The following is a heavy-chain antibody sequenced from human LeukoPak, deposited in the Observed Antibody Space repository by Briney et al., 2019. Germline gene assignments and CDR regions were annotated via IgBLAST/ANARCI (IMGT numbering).Heavy chain of an antibody. V-gene: IGHV1-8*01. J-gene: IGHJ5*02. Sequence: ASVKVSCKASGYTFTSYDINWVRQATGQGLERMGWMNPNSGNTGYAQKFQGRVTMTRNTSISTAYMELSSLRSEDAAVYYCARGRRDYYYDSSGYGNWFDPWGQGTLVTVSS. D-gene: IGHD3-22*01. CDR2: MNPNSGNT. CDR3: ARGRRDYYYDSSGYGNWFDP. CDR1: GYTFTSYD.